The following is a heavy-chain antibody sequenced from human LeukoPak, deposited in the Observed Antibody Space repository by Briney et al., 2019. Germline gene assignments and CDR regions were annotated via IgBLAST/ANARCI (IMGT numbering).Heavy chain of an antibody. J-gene: IGHJ6*02. CDR2: IYPGDSDT. CDR3: AATSVDTAMGRYYYYYGMDV. V-gene: IGHV5-51*01. Sequence: GESLKISCKGSGYSFTSYCIGWVRQMPGKGLEWMGIIYPGDSDTRYSPSFQGQVTISADKSISTAYLQWSSLKASDTAMYYCAATSVDTAMGRYYYYYGMDVWGQGTTVTVSS. CDR1: GYSFTSYC. D-gene: IGHD5-18*01.